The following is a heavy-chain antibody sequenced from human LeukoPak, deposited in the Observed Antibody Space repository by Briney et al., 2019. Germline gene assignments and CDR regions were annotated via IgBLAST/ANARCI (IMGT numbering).Heavy chain of an antibody. J-gene: IGHJ6*03. CDR2: FDPDDRKT. V-gene: IGHV1-24*01. CDR3: ATIVSGVDDYFYYYMDV. D-gene: IGHD1-26*01. CDR1: GYRVSESS. Sequence: ASVKVSCKVSGYRVSESSMHWVRQAPGKGLEWMGGFDPDDRKTIYAQKFQGRFTMTEDTSTDTAYMELSSLRSEDTAVYFCATIVSGVDDYFYYYMDVWGKGTPVTVSS.